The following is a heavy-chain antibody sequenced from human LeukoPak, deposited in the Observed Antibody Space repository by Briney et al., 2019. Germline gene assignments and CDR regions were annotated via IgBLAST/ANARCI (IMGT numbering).Heavy chain of an antibody. CDR1: GFTFSSYA. CDR2: ISASGGST. J-gene: IGHJ5*02. D-gene: IGHD5-18*01. CDR3: AKDTAMVPSWFDP. Sequence: GGSLRLSCAASGFTFSSYAMSWVRQAPGKGLEWVLAISASGGSTYYADSVKGRFTISRDNSKNTLYLQMNSLRAEDTAVYYCAKDTAMVPSWFDPWGQGTLVTVSS. V-gene: IGHV3-23*01.